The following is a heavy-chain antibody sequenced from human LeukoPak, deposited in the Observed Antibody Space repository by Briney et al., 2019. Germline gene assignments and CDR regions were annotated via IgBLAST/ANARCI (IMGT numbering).Heavy chain of an antibody. CDR2: IVGDGSKA. D-gene: IGHD7-27*01. J-gene: IGHJ4*02. Sequence: PGRSLRLSCAASGFTFSTYGMQWVRQAPGKGLEWVAVIVGDGSKAHCADSVRGRFTVSRDNSKNTLYLQMNSLRAEDTAVYYSARDSITGDNSLDFWGRGTLVTVSS. V-gene: IGHV3-33*05. CDR1: GFTFSTYG. CDR3: ARDSITGDNSLDF.